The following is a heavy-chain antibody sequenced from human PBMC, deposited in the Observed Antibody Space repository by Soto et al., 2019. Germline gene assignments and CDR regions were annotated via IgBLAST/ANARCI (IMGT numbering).Heavy chain of an antibody. Sequence: QITLKESGPTLVKPTQTLTLTCTFSGFSLSTSGVGVGWIRQPTGKALEWLALIYWDDDKRYSPSLKSRLTITKDTSKNQVVLTMTNMDPVDTATYYCAHVYGGYDNFDYWGQGTLVTVSS. CDR2: IYWDDDK. V-gene: IGHV2-5*02. D-gene: IGHD5-12*01. CDR1: GFSLSTSGVG. J-gene: IGHJ4*02. CDR3: AHVYGGYDNFDY.